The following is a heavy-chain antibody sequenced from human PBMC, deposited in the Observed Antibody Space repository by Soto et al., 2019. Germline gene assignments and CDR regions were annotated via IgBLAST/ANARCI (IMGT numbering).Heavy chain of an antibody. CDR1: GFTFSSYG. CDR3: AKDLRYDILTGYYMGVGAFDI. J-gene: IGHJ3*02. V-gene: IGHV3-30*18. Sequence: QVQLVESGGGVVQPGGSLRLSCIASGFTFSSYGMHWVRQAPGKGLEWVAVISYDGSKKYYADSLKGRFAISRDNSKNTLYLQMNSLRAEDTAVYYCAKDLRYDILTGYYMGVGAFDIWGQGTMVTVSS. CDR2: ISYDGSKK. D-gene: IGHD3-9*01.